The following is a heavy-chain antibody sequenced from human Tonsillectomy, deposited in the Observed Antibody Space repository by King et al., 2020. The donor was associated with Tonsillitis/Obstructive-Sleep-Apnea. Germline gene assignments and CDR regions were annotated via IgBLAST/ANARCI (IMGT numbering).Heavy chain of an antibody. V-gene: IGHV3-15*01. D-gene: IGHD3-3*01. CDR1: GFTFSNAW. Sequence: VQLVESGGGLVKPGGSLRLSCAASGFTFSNAWMSWVRQAPGKGLAWAGRIKSKTDGGTTDYAAPVKGRFTISRDDSKNTLYLQMNSLKTEDTAVYYCTTLGILEAFDIWGQGTMVTVSS. CDR3: TTLGILEAFDI. CDR2: IKSKTDGGTT. J-gene: IGHJ3*02.